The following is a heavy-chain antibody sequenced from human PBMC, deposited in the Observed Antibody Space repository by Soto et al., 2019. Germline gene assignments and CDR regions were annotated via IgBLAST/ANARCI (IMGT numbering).Heavy chain of an antibody. V-gene: IGHV3-23*01. Sequence: GYIRISCSASILTFNSYAMSWVRTAPGKGREWVSSISGSGGSTYYADSVKGRFTISRDNSKNTLYLQMNSLRAEDTAVYYCAKLRWEPLPRAYYYYYGRDVWGQGTTVTGSS. CDR3: AKLRWEPLPRAYYYYYGRDV. J-gene: IGHJ6*02. CDR1: ILTFNSYA. CDR2: ISGSGGST. D-gene: IGHD1-26*01.